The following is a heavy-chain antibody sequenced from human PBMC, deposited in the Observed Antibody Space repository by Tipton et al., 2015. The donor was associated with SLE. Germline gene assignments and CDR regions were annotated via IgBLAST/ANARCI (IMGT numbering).Heavy chain of an antibody. V-gene: IGHV1-3*01. D-gene: IGHD3-22*01. J-gene: IGHJ3*02. CDR2: ISAGNRNT. CDR1: GFTFSSYA. Sequence: QVQLVQSGAEVKKPGASVKASCKASGFTFSSYAMHWVRQAPGQRLEWMGWISAGNRNTKYSQKFQDRVTITRDTSANTAYIDLSSLRSEDTAVYYCARVDYYDTSGVYDALDIWGQGTTVTVSS. CDR3: ARVDYYDTSGVYDALDI.